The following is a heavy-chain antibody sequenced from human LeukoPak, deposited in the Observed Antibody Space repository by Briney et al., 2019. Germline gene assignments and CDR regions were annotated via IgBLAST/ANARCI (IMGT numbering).Heavy chain of an antibody. V-gene: IGHV1-46*01. Sequence: ASVKVSCEASGYTFTSYYMHWVEQAPGQGLEWMGIINPSGGSTSYAQKFQGRVTMTRDTSTSTVYMELSSLRSEDTAVYYCARDTLLSSYYYYGMDVWGQGTTVTVSS. J-gene: IGHJ6*02. CDR2: INPSGGST. D-gene: IGHD2-2*01. CDR3: ARDTLLSSYYYYGMDV. CDR1: GYTFTSYY.